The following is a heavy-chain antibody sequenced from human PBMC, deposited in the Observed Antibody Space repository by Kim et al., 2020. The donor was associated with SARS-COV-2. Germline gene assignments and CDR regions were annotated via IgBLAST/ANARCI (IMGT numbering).Heavy chain of an antibody. CDR1: GFTFSSYS. J-gene: IGHJ3*02. V-gene: IGHV3-48*02. CDR3: ARGGVVVAATRGAFDI. Sequence: GGSLRLSCAASGFTFSSYSMNWVRQAPGKGLEWVSYISSSSSTIYYADSVKGRFTISRDNAKNSLYLQMNSLRDEDTAVYYCARGGVVVAATRGAFDIWGQGTMVTVSS. CDR2: ISSSSSTI. D-gene: IGHD2-15*01.